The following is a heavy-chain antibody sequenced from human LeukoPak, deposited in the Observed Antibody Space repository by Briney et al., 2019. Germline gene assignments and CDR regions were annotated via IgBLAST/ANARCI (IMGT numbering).Heavy chain of an antibody. J-gene: IGHJ3*02. V-gene: IGHV3-9*01. CDR3: ARDYLALLGGAPYDAFDI. Sequence: PGRSLRLSCAASGFTFDDYAMHWVRQAPGKGLEWVSGISWNSGSIGYADSVKGRFTISRDNAKNSLYLQMNSLRAEDTAVYYCARDYLALLGGAPYDAFDIWGQGTMVTVSS. D-gene: IGHD1-26*01. CDR1: GFTFDDYA. CDR2: ISWNSGSI.